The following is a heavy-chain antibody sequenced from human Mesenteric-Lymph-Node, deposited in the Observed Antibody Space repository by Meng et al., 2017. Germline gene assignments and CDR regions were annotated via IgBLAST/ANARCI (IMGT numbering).Heavy chain of an antibody. Sequence: GESLKISCAASGFTFSSYAMSWVRQAPGKELEWVSSISGRGGGTYYADSVKGRFTISRDNSNNTLYLQMHSLRAEDTAVYFCAPLIPARGYWGQGTLVTVSS. J-gene: IGHJ4*02. D-gene: IGHD3-16*01. CDR2: ISGRGGGT. CDR3: APLIPARGY. V-gene: IGHV3-23*01. CDR1: GFTFSSYA.